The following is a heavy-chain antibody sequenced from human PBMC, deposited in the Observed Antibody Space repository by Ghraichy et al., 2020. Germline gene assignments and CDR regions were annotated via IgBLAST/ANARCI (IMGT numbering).Heavy chain of an antibody. CDR1: GFTFSSYS. Sequence: GGSLRLSCAASGFTFSSYSMNWVRQAPGKGLEWVSYISSSSSTIYYADSVKGRFTISRDNAKNSLYLQMNSLRDEDTAVYYCASDVVPAAIPYYFDYWGQGTLVTVSS. J-gene: IGHJ4*02. CDR2: ISSSSSTI. V-gene: IGHV3-48*02. D-gene: IGHD2-2*01. CDR3: ASDVVPAAIPYYFDY.